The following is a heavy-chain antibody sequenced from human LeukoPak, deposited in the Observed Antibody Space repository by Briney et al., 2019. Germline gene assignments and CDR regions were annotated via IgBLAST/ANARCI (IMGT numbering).Heavy chain of an antibody. J-gene: IGHJ6*03. Sequence: ASVKVSCKASGYTFTSYYMHWVRQAPGQGLEWMGWINPNSGGTNYAQKLQDRVTITRDTSTSTAYMELSSLRSEDMAVYYCARARYETRIWPKSRYDYYHYMDVWGKGTTVTVSS. D-gene: IGHD3-3*01. CDR1: GYTFTSYY. CDR2: INPNSGGT. CDR3: ARARYETRIWPKSRYDYYHYMDV. V-gene: IGHV1-2*02.